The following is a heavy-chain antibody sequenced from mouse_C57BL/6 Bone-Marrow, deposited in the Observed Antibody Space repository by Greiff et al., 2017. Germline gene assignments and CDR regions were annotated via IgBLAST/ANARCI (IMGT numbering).Heavy chain of an antibody. CDR3: AIYGYSYCYFDD. Sequence: VQLQQSGAELVKPGASVKISCKASGYAFSSYWMNWVKQRPGKGLEWIGQIYPGDGDTNYNGKFKGKATLTADKSSSTAYLQLSSLNSEDSAVYYCAIYGYSYCYFDDWGTGTTVTVSS. CDR1: GYAFSSYW. J-gene: IGHJ1*03. CDR2: IYPGDGDT. D-gene: IGHD2-2*01. V-gene: IGHV1-80*01.